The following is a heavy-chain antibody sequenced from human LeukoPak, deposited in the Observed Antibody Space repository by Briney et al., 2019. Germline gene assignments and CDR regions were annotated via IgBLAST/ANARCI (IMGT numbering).Heavy chain of an antibody. Sequence: GGSLRLSCAASGFTFSSYDMHWVRQATGKGLEGVSAIGTAGDTYYPGSVKGRFTISRENAKNSLYLQMNSLRAGDTAVYYCARGSYYGSGSYPPPDYWGQGTLVTVSS. D-gene: IGHD3-10*01. CDR1: GFTFSSYD. J-gene: IGHJ4*02. CDR3: ARGSYYGSGSYPPPDY. CDR2: IGTAGDT. V-gene: IGHV3-13*01.